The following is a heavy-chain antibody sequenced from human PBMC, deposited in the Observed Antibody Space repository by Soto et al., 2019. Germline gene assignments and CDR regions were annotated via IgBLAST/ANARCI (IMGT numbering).Heavy chain of an antibody. CDR2: IYKTGST. Sequence: QVQLQESGPGLVKPSQTLSLTCSVSGGSINSGGQYWSWIRQHPGKGLEWIGHIYKTGSTAFNPSLYDRLTISIDTSTHQFSLSLRSVTGADTAVYYCARDRIQFSVDVWGQGTTVTVSS. CDR3: ARDRIQFSVDV. D-gene: IGHD5-18*01. V-gene: IGHV4-31*03. CDR1: GGSINSGGQY. J-gene: IGHJ6*02.